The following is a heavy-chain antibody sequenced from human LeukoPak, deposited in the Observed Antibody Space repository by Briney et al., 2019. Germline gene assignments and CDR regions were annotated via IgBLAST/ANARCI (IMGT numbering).Heavy chain of an antibody. CDR3: ARERPSSYYFDY. J-gene: IGHJ4*02. V-gene: IGHV1-46*02. CDR2: IYPSGGSA. CDR1: GYPVNSFY. Sequence: ASVKVSCKASGYPVNSFYTHWVRQAPGQGLEWVGIIYPSGGSASFTQKFQGRVTMTRDTSTSTFYMELSSLRSEDTAVYFRARERPSSYYFDYWGQGTLVTVSS.